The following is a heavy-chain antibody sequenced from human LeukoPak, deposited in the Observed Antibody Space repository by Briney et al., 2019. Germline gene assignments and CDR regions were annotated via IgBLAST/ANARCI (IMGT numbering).Heavy chain of an antibody. Sequence: GASVKVSCKASGYTFTSYYMHWVRQAPGQGLEWMGIINPSAGNTDYAQRFQARVTMTRDTSTSTVYMELSSLRSEDTAVYYCARERPQTCYFDNWGQGTLVTVSS. V-gene: IGHV1-46*01. CDR3: ARERPQTCYFDN. CDR2: INPSAGNT. CDR1: GYTFTSYY. J-gene: IGHJ4*02.